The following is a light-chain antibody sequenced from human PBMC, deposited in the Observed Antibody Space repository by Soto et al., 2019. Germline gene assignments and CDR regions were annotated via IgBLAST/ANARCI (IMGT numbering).Light chain of an antibody. Sequence: QSVLTQPASASGSPGQSITISCTGTSGDVGGYNSVSWYQQHPGKAPKLMIYEVSNRPSGVSNRFSGSKSGNTASLTISGLQAEDEADYYCSSYTSSSTVVFGGGTKVTVL. V-gene: IGLV2-14*01. CDR3: SSYTSSSTVV. CDR2: EVS. J-gene: IGLJ2*01. CDR1: SGDVGGYNS.